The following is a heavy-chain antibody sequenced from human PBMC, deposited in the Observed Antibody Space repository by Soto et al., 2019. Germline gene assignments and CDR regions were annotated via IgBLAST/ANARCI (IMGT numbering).Heavy chain of an antibody. CDR1: GGSFSSYY. D-gene: IGHD1-1*01. CDR3: ARTTTLENYFDY. V-gene: IGHV4-59*01. J-gene: IGHJ4*02. Sequence: PSETLSLTCTVSGGSFSSYYWSWTRQPPGKGLEWIGYIYYTGSIIYNPSLKSRVTMSVDMSMKQFSLKLNSVTAADTAVYYCARTTTLENYFDYWGQGTLVTV. CDR2: IYYTGSI.